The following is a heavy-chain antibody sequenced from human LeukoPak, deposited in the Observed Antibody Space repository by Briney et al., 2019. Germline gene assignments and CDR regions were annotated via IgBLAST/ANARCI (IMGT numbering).Heavy chain of an antibody. Sequence: GGSLRLSCTASGFTFRDLAMNWVRQAPGKGLEWVSTLSASGSITYYADSGKGRFTISRDNSKNTVYLQMNSLRAEDTAVYYCAKTDCTSSSCYTIDSWGQGTLVTVSS. CDR1: GFTFRDLA. D-gene: IGHD2-2*02. CDR3: AKTDCTSSSCYTIDS. J-gene: IGHJ4*02. V-gene: IGHV3-23*01. CDR2: LSASGSIT.